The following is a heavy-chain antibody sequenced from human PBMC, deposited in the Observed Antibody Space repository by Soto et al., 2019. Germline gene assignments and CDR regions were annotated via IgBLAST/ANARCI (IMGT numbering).Heavy chain of an antibody. J-gene: IGHJ6*02. Sequence: PSETLSLTCTVSGGSISSGGYFWSWVRQHPGKGLEWIGFIYYSGSTNYNPSLKSRVTISVDTSKNQFSLKLSSVTAADTAVYYCARLGWELAPYYYYGMDVWGQGTTVTVSS. V-gene: IGHV4-61*08. CDR2: IYYSGST. D-gene: IGHD1-26*01. CDR3: ARLGWELAPYYYYGMDV. CDR1: GGSISSGGYF.